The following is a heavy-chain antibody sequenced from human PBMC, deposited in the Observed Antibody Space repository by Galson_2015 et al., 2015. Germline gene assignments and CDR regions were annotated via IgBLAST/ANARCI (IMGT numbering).Heavy chain of an antibody. CDR1: GFTFSSYS. Sequence: SLRLSCAASGFTFSSYSMNWVRQAPGKGLEWVSSISSSSSYIYYADSVKGRFTISRDNAKNSLYLQMNSLRAEDTAVYYCARDPGYCSSTSCYRLGGMDVWGLGATVTVSS. J-gene: IGHJ6*02. CDR2: ISSSSSYI. V-gene: IGHV3-21*01. D-gene: IGHD2-2*01. CDR3: ARDPGYCSSTSCYRLGGMDV.